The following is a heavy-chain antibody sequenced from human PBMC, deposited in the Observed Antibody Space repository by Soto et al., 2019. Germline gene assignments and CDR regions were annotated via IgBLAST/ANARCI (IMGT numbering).Heavy chain of an antibody. J-gene: IGHJ4*02. Sequence: EVQMVESGGALVQPGGSLRLSCAASGFTFSDYAMNWVRQTPGKGLEWVSVISGRGDITVYADSVKGRFTISRDNSKNTLYLQMDSLRVEDTAIYHCAKKVPGSNPLDYWGQGTLVTVSS. CDR1: GFTFSDYA. D-gene: IGHD2-15*01. CDR2: ISGRGDIT. V-gene: IGHV3-23*04. CDR3: AKKVPGSNPLDY.